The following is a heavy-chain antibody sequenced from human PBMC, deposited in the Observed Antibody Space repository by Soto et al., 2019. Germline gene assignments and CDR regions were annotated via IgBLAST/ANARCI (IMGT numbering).Heavy chain of an antibody. CDR2: IYWDDDK. V-gene: IGHV2-5*02. CDR3: ARLVVAGITYYVDS. J-gene: IGHJ4*02. Sequence: QITLKESGPTLVKPTQTLTLTCTFSGFSLSSSGVGVGWIRQPPGKALEWLTFIYWDDDKRYSPSLKSRLTITKDTSKNQVVLTLTNMDPVDTATYYCARLVVAGITYYVDSWGQGTLLTVSS. CDR1: GFSLSSSGVG. D-gene: IGHD2-15*01.